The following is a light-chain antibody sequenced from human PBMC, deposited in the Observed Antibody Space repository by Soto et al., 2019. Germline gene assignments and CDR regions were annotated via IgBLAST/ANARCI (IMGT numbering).Light chain of an antibody. J-gene: IGKJ5*01. Sequence: DIQMTQSPSSLSASVGDRVTITCRASESINRHLNWYQQQPGKAPKLLIYAASSLQNGVPSRFWGGVSGTYFTLIITTLQPQDFAAYYSQQSDTALSITFGPGTRLAIK. CDR3: QQSDTALSIT. CDR2: AAS. V-gene: IGKV1-39*01. CDR1: ESINRH.